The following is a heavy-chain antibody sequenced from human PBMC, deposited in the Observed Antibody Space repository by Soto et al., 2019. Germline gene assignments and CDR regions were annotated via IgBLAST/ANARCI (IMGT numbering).Heavy chain of an antibody. CDR1: GGSISSGGYY. CDR2: IYYSGST. J-gene: IGHJ5*02. D-gene: IGHD6-19*01. CDR3: ARESESRVAGTSYWFDP. Sequence: TLSLTCTVSGGSISSGGYYWSWIRQHPGKGLEWIGYIYYSGSTYYNPSLKSRVTISVDTSKNQFSLKLSSVTAADTAVYYCARESESRVAGTSYWFDPWGQGTLVTVSS. V-gene: IGHV4-31*03.